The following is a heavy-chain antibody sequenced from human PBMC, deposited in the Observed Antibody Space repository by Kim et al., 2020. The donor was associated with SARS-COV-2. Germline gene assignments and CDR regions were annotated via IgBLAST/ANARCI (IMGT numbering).Heavy chain of an antibody. CDR3: AGSIPAAAGTWYGY. CDR1: GGSFSGYY. Sequence: SETLSLTCAVYGGSFSGYYWSWIRQPPGKGLEWIGEINHSGSTNYNPSLKSRVTISVDTSKNQFSLKLSSVTAADTAVYYCAGSIPAAAGTWYGYWGQGTLVTVSS. V-gene: IGHV4-34*01. CDR2: INHSGST. J-gene: IGHJ4*02. D-gene: IGHD6-13*01.